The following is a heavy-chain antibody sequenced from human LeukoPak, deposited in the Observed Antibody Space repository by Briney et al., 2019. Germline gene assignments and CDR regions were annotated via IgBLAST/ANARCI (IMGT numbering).Heavy chain of an antibody. CDR1: GFTFDDYG. V-gene: IGHV3-20*04. D-gene: IGHD6-13*01. CDR3: ARLPSSCGTGYYMDV. J-gene: IGHJ6*03. Sequence: GGSLRLSCAASGFTFDDYGMSWVRQVPGKGLEWVSGINWNGSGAGYADSVKGRFTISRDNAKNSLYLQMNSLRAEDTALYYCARLPSSCGTGYYMDVWGKGTTVTVSS. CDR2: INWNGSGA.